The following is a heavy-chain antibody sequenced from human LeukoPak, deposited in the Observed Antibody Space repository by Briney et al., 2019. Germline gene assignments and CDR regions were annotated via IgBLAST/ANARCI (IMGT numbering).Heavy chain of an antibody. CDR3: AKRSSTSSGYFDF. CDR1: GFTFSDSY. V-gene: IGHV3-11*01. D-gene: IGHD3-22*01. Sequence: GGSLRLSCAASGFTFSDSYMTWIRQAPGKGLEWVSYISNSGSSIYYADSVKGRFTTSRDNTKSSLHLQMNSLRAEDTAIYYCAKRSSTSSGYFDFWGRGTLVTVSS. CDR2: ISNSGSSI. J-gene: IGHJ4*02.